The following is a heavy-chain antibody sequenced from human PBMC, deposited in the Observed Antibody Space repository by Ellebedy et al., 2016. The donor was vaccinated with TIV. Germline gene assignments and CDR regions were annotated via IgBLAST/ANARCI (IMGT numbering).Heavy chain of an antibody. V-gene: IGHV3-21*01. Sequence: PGGSLRLSCAASGFTFSSYSMNWVRQAPGKGLEWVSSISSSSSYIYYADSVKGRFTISRDNAKNSLYLQMNSLRAEDTAVYYCAVDGGHDSSGYYFPDAFDIWGQGTMVTVSS. CDR1: GFTFSSYS. CDR2: ISSSSSYI. CDR3: AVDGGHDSSGYYFPDAFDI. D-gene: IGHD3-22*01. J-gene: IGHJ3*02.